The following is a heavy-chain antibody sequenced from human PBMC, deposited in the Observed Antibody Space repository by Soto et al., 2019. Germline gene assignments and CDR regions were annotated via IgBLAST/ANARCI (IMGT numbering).Heavy chain of an antibody. CDR2: ISSSSSTI. CDR1: GFTFISYS. Sequence: EVQLVESGGGLVQPGGSLRLSCAASGFTFISYSMNWVRQAPGKGLEWVSYISSSSSTIYYADSVKGRFTISRDNAKNSLYLQMNSLRDEDTAVYYCARESRFLEWLSLNWFDPWGQATLVTVSS. D-gene: IGHD3-3*01. V-gene: IGHV3-48*02. CDR3: ARESRFLEWLSLNWFDP. J-gene: IGHJ5*02.